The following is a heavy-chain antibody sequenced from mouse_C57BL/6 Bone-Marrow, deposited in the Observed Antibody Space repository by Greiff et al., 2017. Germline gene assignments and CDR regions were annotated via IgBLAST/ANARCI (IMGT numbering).Heavy chain of an antibody. Sequence: EVKLVESGGDLVKPGGSLKLSCAASGFTFSSYGMSWVRQTPDKRLEWVATISSGGSYTYYPDSVKGRFTISRDNAKNTLYLQMSSLKSEDTAMYYCARQLRLRRSFAYWGQGTLVTVSA. D-gene: IGHD3-2*02. V-gene: IGHV5-6*02. CDR2: ISSGGSYT. J-gene: IGHJ3*01. CDR3: ARQLRLRRSFAY. CDR1: GFTFSSYG.